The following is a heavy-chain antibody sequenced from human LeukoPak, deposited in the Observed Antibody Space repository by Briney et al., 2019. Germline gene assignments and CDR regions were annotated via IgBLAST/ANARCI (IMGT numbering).Heavy chain of an antibody. CDR1: GYSISSGYF. CDR3: ARDPYCSGCSCYPFDY. Sequence: SETLSLTCAVSGYSISSGYFWGWIRQPPGKGLEWIGSMYHSGSTYNNPSLKSRVTISVDTSKNQFSLKLRSVTAADTAVYYCARDPYCSGCSCYPFDYWGQGTLVTVSS. CDR2: MYHSGST. J-gene: IGHJ4*02. D-gene: IGHD2-15*01. V-gene: IGHV4-38-2*02.